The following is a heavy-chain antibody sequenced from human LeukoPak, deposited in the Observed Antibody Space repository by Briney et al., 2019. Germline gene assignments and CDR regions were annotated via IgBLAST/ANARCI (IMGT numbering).Heavy chain of an antibody. CDR3: AKDGQGWGYAFDI. V-gene: IGHV3-66*01. J-gene: IGHJ3*02. Sequence: PGGSLRLSCAASGFTVSSNSMSWVSQAPGKGLEWVSVIYSGGTTYYADSVKGRFTISKDNSKNTLYLQMNSLRAEDTAVYYCAKDGQGWGYAFDIWGQGTMVTVSS. CDR1: GFTVSSNS. CDR2: IYSGGTT. D-gene: IGHD3-16*01.